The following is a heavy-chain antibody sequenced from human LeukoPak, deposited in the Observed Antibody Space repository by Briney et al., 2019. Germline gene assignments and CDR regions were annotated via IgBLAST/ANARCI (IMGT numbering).Heavy chain of an antibody. D-gene: IGHD3-3*01. J-gene: IGHJ5*02. Sequence: GGSPRLSCAASGFTFSSYAMSWVRQAPGKGLEWVSAISGSGGSTYYADSVKGRFTISRDNSKNTLYLQMNSLRAEDTAVYYCAKDDDFWSGYYFGYNWFDPWGQGTLVTVSS. V-gene: IGHV3-23*01. CDR2: ISGSGGST. CDR1: GFTFSSYA. CDR3: AKDDDFWSGYYFGYNWFDP.